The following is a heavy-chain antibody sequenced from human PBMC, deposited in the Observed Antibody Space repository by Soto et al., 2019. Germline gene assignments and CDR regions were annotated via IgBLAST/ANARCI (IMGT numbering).Heavy chain of an antibody. V-gene: IGHV4-4*02. J-gene: IGHJ4*02. CDR2: IYHSGRT. Sequence: QVQLQESGPGLVKPSGTLSLTCAVSGGSISSRNWWSWVRQPPGKGLEWIGEIYHSGRTNYNPSLKSRVTISVDKSKNQFSLNLSSVTAADTAVYYCGSSEIGYCSSTRWGQGTLVTVSS. CDR3: GSSEIGYCSSTR. CDR1: GGSISSRNW. D-gene: IGHD2-2*03.